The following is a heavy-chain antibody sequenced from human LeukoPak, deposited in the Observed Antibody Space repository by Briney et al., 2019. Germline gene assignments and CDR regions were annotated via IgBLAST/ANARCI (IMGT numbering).Heavy chain of an antibody. D-gene: IGHD3-22*01. CDR1: GFTFSSYG. V-gene: IGHV3-33*01. J-gene: IGHJ4*02. CDR3: ARDLRFPNYDSSGYYYGY. CDR2: IWYDGSNK. Sequence: PGRSLRLSCAASGFTFSSYGMHWVRQALGKGLEWVAVIWYDGSNKYYADSVKGRFTISRDNSKNTLYLQMNSLRAEDTAVYYCARDLRFPNYDSSGYYYGYWGQGTLVTVSS.